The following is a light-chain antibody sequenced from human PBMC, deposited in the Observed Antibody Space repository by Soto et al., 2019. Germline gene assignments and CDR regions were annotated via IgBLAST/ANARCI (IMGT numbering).Light chain of an antibody. CDR2: DAA. CDR3: QHYNNFPHSII. V-gene: IGKV1D-13*01. Sequence: AIQLTQSPSSLSASVGDRVNITCRASQGIKNILAWYQQTPGKPPKLLIYDAATLEKGVPSRFGGSGSGTDFRLTNSGLQSEDFGVYYCQHYNNFPHSIIFGGGTKVHIK. J-gene: IGKJ4*01. CDR1: QGIKNI.